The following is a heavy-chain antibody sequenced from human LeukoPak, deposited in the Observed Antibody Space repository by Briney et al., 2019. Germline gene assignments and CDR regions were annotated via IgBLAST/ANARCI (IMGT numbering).Heavy chain of an antibody. Sequence: PSETLSLTCTVSGGSISSYYWSWIRQPPGKGLEWIGYIYYSGSTNYNPFLKSRVTISVDTSKNQFSLKLSSVTAADTAVYYCARLPYYYDSSGYYGFDYWGQGTLVTVSS. V-gene: IGHV4-59*08. D-gene: IGHD3-22*01. CDR2: IYYSGST. CDR3: ARLPYYYDSSGYYGFDY. J-gene: IGHJ4*02. CDR1: GGSISSYY.